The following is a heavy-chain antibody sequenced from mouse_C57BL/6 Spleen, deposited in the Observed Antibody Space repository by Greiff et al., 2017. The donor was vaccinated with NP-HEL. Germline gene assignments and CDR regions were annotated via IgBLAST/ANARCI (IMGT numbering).Heavy chain of an antibody. CDR1: GFTFSDYG. CDR3: AISTYDYDPYYFDY. D-gene: IGHD2-4*01. Sequence: EVQLMESGGGLVKPGGSLKLSCAASGFTFSDYGMHWVRQAPEKGLEWVAYISSGSSTIYYADTVKGRFTISRDNAKNTLFLQMTSLRSEDTAMYYCAISTYDYDPYYFDYWGQGTTLTVSS. J-gene: IGHJ2*01. V-gene: IGHV5-17*01. CDR2: ISSGSSTI.